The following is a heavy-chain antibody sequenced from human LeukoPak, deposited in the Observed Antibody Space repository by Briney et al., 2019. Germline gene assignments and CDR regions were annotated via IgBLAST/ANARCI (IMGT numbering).Heavy chain of an antibody. V-gene: IGHV3-15*07. CDR3: STTYYYDSSEGY. CDR1: GFTFSNAW. CDR2: IKSKTDGGTT. J-gene: IGHJ4*02. Sequence: GGSLRLSCAASGFTFSNAWMNWVRQAPGMGLERVGRIKSKTDGGTTDYAAPVKGRFTISRDDSKNTLYLQMNRLKTEDTAVYYCSTTYYYDSSEGYWGQGTLVTVSS. D-gene: IGHD3-22*01.